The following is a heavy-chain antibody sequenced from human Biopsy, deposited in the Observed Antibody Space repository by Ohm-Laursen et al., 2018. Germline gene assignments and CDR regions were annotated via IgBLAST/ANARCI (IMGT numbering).Heavy chain of an antibody. CDR2: INYRGNT. J-gene: IGHJ3*01. CDR1: GASIEDYY. Sequence: GTLSLTCTVSGASIEDYYWTWIRQAPGKTLEWIASINYRGNTNYNPSLKSRVTMSAHTSKKQLSLRLRSVTAADTAMYYCASVVLGPTNDAFDLWGQGTMVVVSS. CDR3: ASVVLGPTNDAFDL. V-gene: IGHV4-59*12. D-gene: IGHD3-22*01.